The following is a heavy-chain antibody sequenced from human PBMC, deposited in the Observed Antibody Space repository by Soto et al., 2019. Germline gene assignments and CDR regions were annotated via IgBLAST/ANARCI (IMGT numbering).Heavy chain of an antibody. J-gene: IGHJ4*02. Sequence: ESGGGVVQPGRSLRLSCAASGFTFSSYGMHWVRQAPGKGLEWVAVIWYDGSNKYYADSVKGRFTISRDNSKNTLYLQMNSLRAEDTAVYYCARDWGLAAAGTHYWGQGTLVTVSS. CDR2: IWYDGSNK. CDR1: GFTFSSYG. V-gene: IGHV3-33*01. D-gene: IGHD6-13*01. CDR3: ARDWGLAAAGTHY.